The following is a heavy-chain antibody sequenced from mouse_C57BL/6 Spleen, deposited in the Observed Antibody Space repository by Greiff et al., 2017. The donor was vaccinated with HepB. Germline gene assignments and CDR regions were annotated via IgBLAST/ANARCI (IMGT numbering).Heavy chain of an antibody. D-gene: IGHD2-14*01. CDR2: IDPSDSYT. J-gene: IGHJ2*01. V-gene: IGHV1-59*01. Sequence: QVQLKQPGAELVRPGTSVKLSCKASGYTFTSYWMHWVKQRPGQGLEWIGVIDPSDSYTNYNQKFKGKATLTVDTSSSTAYMQLSSLTSEDSAVYYCARGDDRLDYWGQGTTLTVSS. CDR1: GYTFTSYW. CDR3: ARGDDRLDY.